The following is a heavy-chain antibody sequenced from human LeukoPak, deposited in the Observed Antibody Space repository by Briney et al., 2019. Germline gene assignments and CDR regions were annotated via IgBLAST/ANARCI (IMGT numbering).Heavy chain of an antibody. CDR2: IYDGGFT. V-gene: IGHV3-66*01. D-gene: IGHD3-9*01. CDR1: GFTVSSNY. J-gene: IGHJ2*01. CDR3: ARVMGRLVRTWYFDL. Sequence: GGSLRLSCAASGFTVSSNYMAWVRQAPGKGLEWVSVIYDGGFTDYTDSVKGRFTISRDNSKSTLYLQMNTLRAEDTAVYYCARVMGRLVRTWYFDLWGRGTLVTVSS.